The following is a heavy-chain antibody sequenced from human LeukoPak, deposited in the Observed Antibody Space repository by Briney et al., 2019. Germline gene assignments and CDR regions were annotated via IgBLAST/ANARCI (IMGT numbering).Heavy chain of an antibody. J-gene: IGHJ3*02. CDR2: IIPIFGTA. D-gene: IGHD5-18*01. CDR3: ASSQDTAPAFDI. V-gene: IGHV1-69*01. CDR1: GGTFSSYA. Sequence: SVKVSCKASGGTFSSYAISWVRQAPGQGLEWMGGIIPIFGTANYAQKFQGRVTITADESTSTAYMELSSLRSEDTAVYYCASSQDTAPAFDIWGQGTMVTVSS.